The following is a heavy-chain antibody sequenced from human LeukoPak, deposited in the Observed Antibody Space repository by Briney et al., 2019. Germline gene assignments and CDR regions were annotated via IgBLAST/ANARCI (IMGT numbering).Heavy chain of an antibody. CDR2: ISGSGGST. D-gene: IGHD6-13*01. J-gene: IGHJ4*02. CDR3: AKHGEYSSSFDY. CDR1: GFTFSSYA. V-gene: IGHV3-23*01. Sequence: QPGGSLRPSCAASGFTFSSYAMSWVRQAPGKGLEWVSAISGSGGSTYYADSVKGRFTISRDNSKNTLYLQMNSLRAEDTAVYYCAKHGEYSSSFDYWGQGTLVTVSS.